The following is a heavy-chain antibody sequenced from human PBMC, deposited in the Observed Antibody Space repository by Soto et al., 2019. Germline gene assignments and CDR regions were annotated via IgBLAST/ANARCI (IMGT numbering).Heavy chain of an antibody. Sequence: SETLSLTCTVSGGSISSYYWSWIRQPPWKGLEWIGYIYYSGSTNYNPSLKSRVTISVDTSKNQFSLKLSSVTAADTAVYYCARDRGKSGWYGMDVWGQGTTVTVSS. D-gene: IGHD6-19*01. V-gene: IGHV4-59*01. CDR2: IYYSGST. CDR1: GGSISSYY. CDR3: ARDRGKSGWYGMDV. J-gene: IGHJ6*02.